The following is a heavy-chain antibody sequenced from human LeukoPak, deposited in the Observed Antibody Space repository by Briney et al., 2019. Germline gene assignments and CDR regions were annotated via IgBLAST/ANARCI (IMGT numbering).Heavy chain of an antibody. CDR2: MYYSGST. CDR1: GGSISSSSYY. V-gene: IGHV4-39*01. D-gene: IGHD3-10*01. CDR3: ARVSWFVSYYFDY. J-gene: IGHJ4*02. Sequence: SETLSLTCTVSGGSISSSSYYWGWIRQPPGKGLEWIGSMYYSGSTYYNPSLKSRVTISVDTSKNQFSLKLSSVTAADTAVYYCARVSWFVSYYFDYWGQGTLVTVSS.